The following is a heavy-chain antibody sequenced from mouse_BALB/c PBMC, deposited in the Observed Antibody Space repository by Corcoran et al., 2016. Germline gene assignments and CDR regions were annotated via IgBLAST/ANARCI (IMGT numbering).Heavy chain of an antibody. CDR2: INTYTGEP. V-gene: IGHV9-3-1*01. CDR3: ARDPAWFAY. CDR1: GYTFTNYG. J-gene: IGHJ3*01. Sequence: QIQLVQYGPELKKPGETVKISCKASGYTFTNYGMNWVKQAPGKGLKWMGWINTYTGEPTYDDDFKGRFAFSLETSASTAYLQNNNLKNEDTATYFCARDPAWFAYLGQGTLVTVSA.